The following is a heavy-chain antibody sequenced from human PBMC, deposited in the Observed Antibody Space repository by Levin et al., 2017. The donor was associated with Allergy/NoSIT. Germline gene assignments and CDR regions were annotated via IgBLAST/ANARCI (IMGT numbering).Heavy chain of an antibody. V-gene: IGHV5-51*01. CDR2: APPGDSDT. D-gene: IGHD3-22*01. Sequence: ASVKVSCKGSGYTFTNYWIAWVRQMPGKGLEWMGVAPPGDSDTRYSPSFQGQVTMSADKSISTAYLQWNSLKASDTAMYYCARQEPHYYDSSGYYGYWGQGTLVTVSS. J-gene: IGHJ4*02. CDR3: ARQEPHYYDSSGYYGY. CDR1: GYTFTNYW.